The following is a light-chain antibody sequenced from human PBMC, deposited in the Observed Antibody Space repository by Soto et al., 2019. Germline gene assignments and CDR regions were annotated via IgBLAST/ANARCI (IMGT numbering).Light chain of an antibody. J-gene: IGKJ1*01. V-gene: IGKV3-15*01. CDR1: QSVSSN. Sequence: EIVMTQSPATLSVSPGERATLSCRASQSVSSNLAWYQQKPGQAPRLLIYGASTRATGIPARFSGSRSGTEFTLTISSLQSEDFAAYYCQQYNNWPWTFGQGTKVEIK. CDR2: GAS. CDR3: QQYNNWPWT.